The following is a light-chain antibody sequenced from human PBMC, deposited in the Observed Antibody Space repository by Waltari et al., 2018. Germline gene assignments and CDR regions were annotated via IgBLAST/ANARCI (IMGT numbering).Light chain of an antibody. CDR2: GAS. V-gene: IGKV3D-15*01. CDR1: LSVGGN. Sequence: EVILPQSPAPLSVPPGESATLSCRASLSVGGNLAWYQQKPGQAPRLLIYGASTRATGIPARFSGSGSETDFTLTISGLESEDFALYFCHQYNNWNSFGQGTKLEIK. CDR3: HQYNNWNS. J-gene: IGKJ2*03.